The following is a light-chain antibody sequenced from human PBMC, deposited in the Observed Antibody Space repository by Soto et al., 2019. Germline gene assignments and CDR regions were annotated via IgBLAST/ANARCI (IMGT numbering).Light chain of an antibody. CDR3: QQYDSSRT. V-gene: IGKV3-15*01. CDR1: QSISDT. Sequence: EIVMTQSPATLSVSPGGRATLSCRASQSISDTLAWYQQKPGQAPRLLIHGASTRAPGFPARFSGSGSGTDFTLTISRLEPEDFAVYYCQQYDSSRTFGQGTKVDIK. CDR2: GAS. J-gene: IGKJ1*01.